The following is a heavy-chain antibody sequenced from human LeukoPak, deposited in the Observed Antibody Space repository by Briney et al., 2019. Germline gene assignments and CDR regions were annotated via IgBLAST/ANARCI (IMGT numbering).Heavy chain of an antibody. J-gene: IGHJ4*02. D-gene: IGHD3-10*01. CDR3: ARTYYYSSGSYGTFDY. CDR1: GYTFTGYY. CDR2: INPNSGGT. V-gene: IGHV1-2*04. Sequence: ASVKVSCKASGYTFTGYYMHWVRQAPGQGLEWMGWINPNSGGTNYAQKFQGWVTMTRDTSISTAYMELSRLRSDDTAVYYCARTYYYSSGSYGTFDYWGQGTLVTVSS.